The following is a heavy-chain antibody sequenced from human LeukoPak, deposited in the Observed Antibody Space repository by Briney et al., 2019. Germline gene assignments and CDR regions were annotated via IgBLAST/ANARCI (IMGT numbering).Heavy chain of an antibody. V-gene: IGHV1-18*01. Sequence: GASVKVSCKASGYTFTSYGISWVRQAPGQGLEWMGWISAYNGNTNYAQKLQGRVTVTTDTSTSTAYMELRSLRSDDTAVYYCARGPFGPWEDIVVVPAAIWSDYWGQGTLVTVSS. CDR2: ISAYNGNT. J-gene: IGHJ4*02. D-gene: IGHD2-2*01. CDR3: ARGPFGPWEDIVVVPAAIWSDY. CDR1: GYTFTSYG.